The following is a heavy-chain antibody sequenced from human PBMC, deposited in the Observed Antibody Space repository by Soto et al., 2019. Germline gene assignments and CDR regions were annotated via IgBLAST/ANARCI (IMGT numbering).Heavy chain of an antibody. J-gene: IGHJ4*02. V-gene: IGHV3-33*01. Sequence: QVQLVESGGGVVQPGRSLRLSCAASGFTFSSYGMHWVRQAPGKGLEWVAVIWYDGSNKYYADSVKGRFTISRDNSKNTLYLLMNSLRAEDTAVYYCARDLQSSAFDYWGQGTLVTVSS. D-gene: IGHD6-19*01. CDR2: IWYDGSNK. CDR1: GFTFSSYG. CDR3: ARDLQSSAFDY.